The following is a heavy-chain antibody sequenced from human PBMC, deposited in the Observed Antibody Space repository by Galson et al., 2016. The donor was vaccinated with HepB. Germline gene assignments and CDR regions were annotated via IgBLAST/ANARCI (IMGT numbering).Heavy chain of an antibody. J-gene: IGHJ4*02. D-gene: IGHD2-15*01. Sequence: SLRLSCAASGFNFSHYGLHWVRRAPGKGLEWVAVILYDGSNKYYVDSVEGRFTISRDKAKNSLYLQMNSLRVEDTAVYYCARPGYRWGQGTLVTVSS. CDR3: ARPGYR. V-gene: IGHV3-30*03. CDR2: ILYDGSNK. CDR1: GFNFSHYG.